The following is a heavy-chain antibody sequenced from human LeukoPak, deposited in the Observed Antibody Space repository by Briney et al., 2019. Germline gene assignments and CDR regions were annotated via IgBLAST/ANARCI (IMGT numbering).Heavy chain of an antibody. CDR3: ARLLKYFDSDS. V-gene: IGHV4-39*01. J-gene: IGHJ4*02. CDR1: GGSISSSSYY. CDR2: IYYSGAT. Sequence: SETPSLTCTVSGGSISSSSYYWGWIRQPPGKGLEWIGSIYYSGATYHNPSLKSRITISVDTSTNQFSLKLSSVTAADTAVYYCARLLKYFDSDSWGQGTLVTVSS. D-gene: IGHD3-9*01.